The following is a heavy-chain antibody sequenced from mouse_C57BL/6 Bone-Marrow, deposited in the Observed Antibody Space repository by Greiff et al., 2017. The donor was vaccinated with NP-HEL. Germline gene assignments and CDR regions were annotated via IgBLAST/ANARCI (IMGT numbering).Heavy chain of an antibody. J-gene: IGHJ3*01. CDR1: GYTFTSYW. CDR2: IDPSDSYT. Sequence: QVQLQQPGAELVRPGTSVKLSCKASGYTFTSYWMPWVKQRPGQGLEWIGVIDPSDSYTNYNQKFKGKATLTVDTSSSTAYLQLSSLTSEDSAVYYCARVLFWFAYWGQGTLVTVSA. V-gene: IGHV1-59*01. CDR3: ARVLFWFAY.